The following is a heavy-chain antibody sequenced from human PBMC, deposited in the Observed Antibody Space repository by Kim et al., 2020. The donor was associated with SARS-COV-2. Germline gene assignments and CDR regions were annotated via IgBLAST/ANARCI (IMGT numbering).Heavy chain of an antibody. D-gene: IGHD3-10*01. J-gene: IGHJ4*02. CDR3: ARGFVRFGGVDY. V-gene: IGHV4-31*02. Sequence: YYNPALKSRVTISVDTSKNQFSLRLSSVTAADTAVYYCARGFVRFGGVDYWGQGTLVTVSS.